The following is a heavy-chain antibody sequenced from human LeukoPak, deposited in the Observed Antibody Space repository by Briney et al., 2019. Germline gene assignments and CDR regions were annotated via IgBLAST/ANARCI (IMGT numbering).Heavy chain of an antibody. D-gene: IGHD2-15*01. Sequence: GGSLRLSCAASGFTVSSNYMSWVRQAPGQGLEWVSVIYSGGSSYYADSVKGRFTVSRDNSKNTLYLQMSSLRADDTAVYYCATPRGIVVVVAAPSFDFWGQGTLVTVSS. CDR3: ATPRGIVVVVAAPSFDF. CDR2: IYSGGSS. CDR1: GFTVSSNY. J-gene: IGHJ4*02. V-gene: IGHV3-53*01.